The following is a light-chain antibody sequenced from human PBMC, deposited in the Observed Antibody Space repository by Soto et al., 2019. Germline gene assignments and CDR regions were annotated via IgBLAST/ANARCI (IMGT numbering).Light chain of an antibody. CDR1: QDIRTS. CDR2: GES. Sequence: DIQMTQSPSSLSAAVGARVSITCQASQDIRTSLSWFQQKPGRAPKLLIYGESYLETGVPTRFRGSGDGTDFTFTISSLQPEDIASYYCQHYHHTPPFTFGPGTMVDVK. J-gene: IGKJ3*01. V-gene: IGKV1-33*01. CDR3: QHYHHTPPFT.